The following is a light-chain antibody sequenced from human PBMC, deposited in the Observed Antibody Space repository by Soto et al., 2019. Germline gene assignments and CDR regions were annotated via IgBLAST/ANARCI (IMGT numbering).Light chain of an antibody. V-gene: IGKV1-5*03. CDR3: QQYNSYST. Sequence: DIQMTQSPPTLCASVGHRVTFTCRASQTISTWLAWYQQKPGKAPKLLIYKASKLENGVPSRFSGSGSGTEFTLTISSLQPDDFATYYCQQYNSYSTFGQGTKVDIK. J-gene: IGKJ1*01. CDR2: KAS. CDR1: QTISTW.